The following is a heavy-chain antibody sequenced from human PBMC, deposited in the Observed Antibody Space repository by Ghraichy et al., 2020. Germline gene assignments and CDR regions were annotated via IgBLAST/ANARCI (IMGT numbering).Heavy chain of an antibody. D-gene: IGHD2-15*01. CDR3: ARIKGRRTLWPDPYCSGGSCYDYYYYGMDV. J-gene: IGHJ6*02. CDR2: IYTSGST. CDR1: GGSISSYY. Sequence: SETLSLTCTVSGGSISSYYWSWIRQPPGKGLEWIGYIYTSGSTNYNPSLKSRVTISVDTSKNQFSPKLSSVTAADTAVYYCARIKGRRTLWPDPYCSGGSCYDYYYYGMDVWGQGTTVTVSS. V-gene: IGHV4-4*09.